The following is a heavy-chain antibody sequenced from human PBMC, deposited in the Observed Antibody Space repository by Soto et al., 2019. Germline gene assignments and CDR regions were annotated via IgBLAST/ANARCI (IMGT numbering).Heavy chain of an antibody. J-gene: IGHJ6*02. CDR2: IYPGDSDS. Sequence: PGESLKISCKGSGYSFASYWIAWVRQMPGKGLEWMGIIYPGDSDSRYSPSFQGQVTISADKSISTAYLQWNSLKASDTALYYCAKDFYCSSTSCYSGDYYGMDVWGQGTTVTVSS. CDR1: GYSFASYW. V-gene: IGHV5-51*01. D-gene: IGHD2-2*01. CDR3: AKDFYCSSTSCYSGDYYGMDV.